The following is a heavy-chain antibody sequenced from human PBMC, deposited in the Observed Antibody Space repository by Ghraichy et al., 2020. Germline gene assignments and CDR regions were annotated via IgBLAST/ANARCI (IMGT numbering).Heavy chain of an antibody. CDR1: GFSFSRYG. CDR3: AIDFWTGKFDY. CDR2: VRPDGNDK. J-gene: IGHJ4*02. V-gene: IGHV3-30*02. Sequence: GGSLRLSCLASGFSFSRYGMHWVRQAPGKGPEWVAFVRPDGNDKYYSDSVKGRFTISRDNSKSTLFLQMNSLRAEDTAIYYCAIDFWTGKFDYWGQGTLVTVSS. D-gene: IGHD3/OR15-3a*01.